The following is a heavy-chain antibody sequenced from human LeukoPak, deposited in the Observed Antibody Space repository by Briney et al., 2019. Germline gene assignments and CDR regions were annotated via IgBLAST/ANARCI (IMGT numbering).Heavy chain of an antibody. CDR3: ARGVRRRPDAFDI. V-gene: IGHV3-66*01. Sequence: GGSLRLSCAASGFTVSSNYMSWVRQAPGKGLEWVSVIYSGGSTYYADSVKGRFTISRDNSKNTLYLQMNSLRAEDTAVYYCARGVRRRPDAFDIWGQGTVVTVSS. J-gene: IGHJ3*02. CDR1: GFTVSSNY. CDR2: IYSGGST. D-gene: IGHD6-25*01.